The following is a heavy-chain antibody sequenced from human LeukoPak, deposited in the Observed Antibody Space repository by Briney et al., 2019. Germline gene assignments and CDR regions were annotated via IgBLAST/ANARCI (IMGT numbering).Heavy chain of an antibody. CDR3: ARDLTVTNFDY. CDR1: GFTFSSYT. V-gene: IGHV3-21*01. J-gene: IGHJ4*02. CDR2: ISISSTYI. D-gene: IGHD4-17*01. Sequence: GGSLRLSCAASGFTFSSYTMNWVRQAPGKGLEWVSSISISSTYIYYADSLKGRFTISRDNANNSLFLQMNSLRAEDTAVYYCARDLTVTNFDYWGQGTLVTVSS.